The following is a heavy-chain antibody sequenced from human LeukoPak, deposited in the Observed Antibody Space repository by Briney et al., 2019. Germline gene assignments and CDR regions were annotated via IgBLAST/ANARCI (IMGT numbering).Heavy chain of an antibody. CDR2: IPYDRSSV. J-gene: IGHJ4*02. D-gene: IGHD3-22*01. Sequence: GGSLRLSCAASGFPFSDFAIHWVRQTPGKGLEWVAAIPYDRSSVYYADSVKGRFTISRDNSRNTLYLQMNSLRAEDTAVYCCAKSRDTSGYSAFDYWGQGTLVAVSS. V-gene: IGHV3-30-3*02. CDR3: AKSRDTSGYSAFDY. CDR1: GFPFSDFA.